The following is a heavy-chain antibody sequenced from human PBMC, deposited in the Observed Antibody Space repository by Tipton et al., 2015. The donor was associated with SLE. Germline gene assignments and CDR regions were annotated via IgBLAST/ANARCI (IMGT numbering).Heavy chain of an antibody. CDR3: ARGSTVSRGFDY. J-gene: IGHJ4*02. Sequence: TLSLTCAVYGGSFSGYYWSWIRQPPGKGLEWIGEINHSGSTNYNPSLKSRVTISVDTSKNQFSLKLSSVTAADTAVYYCARGSTVSRGFDYWGQGTLVTVSS. V-gene: IGHV4-34*01. D-gene: IGHD4-17*01. CDR1: GGSFSGYY. CDR2: INHSGST.